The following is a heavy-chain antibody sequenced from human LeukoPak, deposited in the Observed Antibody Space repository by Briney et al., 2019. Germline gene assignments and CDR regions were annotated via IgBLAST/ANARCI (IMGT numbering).Heavy chain of an antibody. Sequence: PGGSLRLSCAASGFTFSSYAMSWVRQAPGKGLEWVSAISGSGGSTYYADSVKGRFTISRDNSKNTLYLQMDSLRAGDTAVYYCAKAIAAAGYYGMDVWGQGTTVTVSS. D-gene: IGHD6-13*01. J-gene: IGHJ6*02. V-gene: IGHV3-23*01. CDR1: GFTFSSYA. CDR3: AKAIAAAGYYGMDV. CDR2: ISGSGGST.